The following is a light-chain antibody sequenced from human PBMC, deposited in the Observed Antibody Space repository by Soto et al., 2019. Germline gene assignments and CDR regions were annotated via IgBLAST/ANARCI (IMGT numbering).Light chain of an antibody. Sequence: QSVLTQPPSVSGAPGQRVTISCTGSSSNIGAGYDVHWYQQLPGRAPKLLISGNTNRPSGVPDRFAGSKSGSSASLAITGLQADDEADYYCLSFDSSLSVVFGGGTQLTVL. CDR1: SSNIGAGYD. J-gene: IGLJ2*01. CDR2: GNT. V-gene: IGLV1-40*01. CDR3: LSFDSSLSVV.